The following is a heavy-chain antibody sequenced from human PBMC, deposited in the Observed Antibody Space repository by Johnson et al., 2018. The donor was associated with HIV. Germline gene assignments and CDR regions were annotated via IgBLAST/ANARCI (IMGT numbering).Heavy chain of an antibody. J-gene: IGHJ3*02. Sequence: VQLVESGGGLVQPGGSLRLSCAASGFTFSSYAMSWVRQAPGKGLEWVSAISGSGGSTYYADSVKGRFTISRDNSKNTLYLQMNSLRAEDTAVYYCAKDQGKAVAAPDAFDIWGQGTMVTVYS. CDR3: AKDQGKAVAAPDAFDI. V-gene: IGHV3-23*04. D-gene: IGHD6-19*01. CDR2: ISGSGGST. CDR1: GFTFSSYA.